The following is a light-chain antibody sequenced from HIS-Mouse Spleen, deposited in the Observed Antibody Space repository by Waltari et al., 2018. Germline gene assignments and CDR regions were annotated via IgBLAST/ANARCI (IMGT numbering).Light chain of an antibody. J-gene: IGLJ2*01. CDR1: STTIGSNY. CDR3: AAWDDSLSGVV. V-gene: IGLV1-47*01. CDR2: RNT. Sequence: QSVLTQPPSASRTPGQRVTITCSASSTTIGSNYLSWYQQLPGTAPKLLIYRNTQRPSGVPDRFSGSKSGTSASLAISGLRSEDEADYYCAAWDDSLSGVVFGGGTKLTVL.